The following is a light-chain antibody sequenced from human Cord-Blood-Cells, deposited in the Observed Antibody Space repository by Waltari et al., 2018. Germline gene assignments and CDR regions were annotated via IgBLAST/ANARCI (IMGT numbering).Light chain of an antibody. Sequence: EIVLTQSPATLSLSTGERATLSCGASQSVSSSDLAWYQQKPGLAPRLLIYDAPSRATGIPDRFSGSGSGTDFTLTISRLEPEDFAVYYCQQYGSSYTFGQWTKLESK. CDR1: QSVSSSD. V-gene: IGKV3D-20*01. J-gene: IGKJ2*01. CDR3: QQYGSSYT. CDR2: DAP.